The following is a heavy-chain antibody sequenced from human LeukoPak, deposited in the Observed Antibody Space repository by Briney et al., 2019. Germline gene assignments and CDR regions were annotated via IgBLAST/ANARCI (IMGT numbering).Heavy chain of an antibody. J-gene: IGHJ4*02. CDR2: IYHSGST. D-gene: IGHD5-12*01. Sequence: KPSETLSLTCTLSGGSISTYYWSWIRQPPGKGLEWIGYIYHSGSTNYNPSLKSRVTISVDTSKNQFSLKLSSVTAADMAVYYCARGGGYASPIGYWGQGALVTVSS. V-gene: IGHV4-59*01. CDR3: ARGGGYASPIGY. CDR1: GGSISTYY.